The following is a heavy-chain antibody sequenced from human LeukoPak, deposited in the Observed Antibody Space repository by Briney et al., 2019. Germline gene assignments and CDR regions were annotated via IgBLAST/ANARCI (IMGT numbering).Heavy chain of an antibody. Sequence: SETLSLTCTVSGGSISSPNSYWGWIRQPPGKGLEWIGSIFYDGTTYYNPSLKSRVTISVDTSKSQFSLTLRSVTAADTAVYYCARLGGFLELDYWGQGTLVTVSS. CDR3: ARLGGFLELDY. D-gene: IGHD3-3*01. CDR1: GGSISSPNSY. V-gene: IGHV4-39*01. CDR2: IFYDGTT. J-gene: IGHJ4*02.